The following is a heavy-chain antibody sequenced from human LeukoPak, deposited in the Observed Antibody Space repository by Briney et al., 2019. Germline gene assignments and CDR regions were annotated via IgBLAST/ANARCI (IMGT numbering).Heavy chain of an antibody. V-gene: IGHV1-2*02. J-gene: IGHJ4*02. CDR2: INPNSGGT. Sequence: ASVKVSCKASGYTFTGYYMHWVRQAPGQGLEWMGWINPNSGGTNYAQKFQGRVTMTRDTSISTAYMELSRLRSDDTAVYYCARDGYSYGTHPFFDYWGQGTLVTVSS. D-gene: IGHD5-18*01. CDR3: ARDGYSYGTHPFFDY. CDR1: GYTFTGYY.